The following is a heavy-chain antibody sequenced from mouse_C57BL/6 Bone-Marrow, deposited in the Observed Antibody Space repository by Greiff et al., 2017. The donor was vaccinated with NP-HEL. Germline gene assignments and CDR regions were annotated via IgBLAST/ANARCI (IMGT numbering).Heavy chain of an antibody. Sequence: QVQLQQPGAELVKPGASVKLSCKASGHTFTSYWMQWVKQRPGQGLEWIGEIDPSDSYTNYNQKFKGKATLTVDTSSSTAYMQLSSLTSEDSAVYYCARTGTCAMDYWGQGTSVTVSS. D-gene: IGHD4-1*01. V-gene: IGHV1-50*01. CDR2: IDPSDSYT. CDR3: ARTGTCAMDY. CDR1: GHTFTSYW. J-gene: IGHJ4*01.